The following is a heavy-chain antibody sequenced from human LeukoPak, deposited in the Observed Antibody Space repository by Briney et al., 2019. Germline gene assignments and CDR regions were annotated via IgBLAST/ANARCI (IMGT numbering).Heavy chain of an antibody. CDR2: IYYSGST. J-gene: IGHJ5*02. CDR3: ARGVSSGWYNWFDP. Sequence: SETLSLTCTVSGGSISSYYWSWTRQPPGKGLEWIGYIYYSGSTNYNPSLKSRVTISVDTSKNQFSLKLSSVTAADTAVYYCARGVSSGWYNWFDPWGQGTLVTVSS. V-gene: IGHV4-59*01. D-gene: IGHD6-19*01. CDR1: GGSISSYY.